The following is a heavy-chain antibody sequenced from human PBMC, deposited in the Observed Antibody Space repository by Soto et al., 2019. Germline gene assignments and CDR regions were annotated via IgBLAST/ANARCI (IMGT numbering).Heavy chain of an antibody. V-gene: IGHV4-34*01. D-gene: IGHD5-12*01. CDR3: ARGRSGYNFEDAFDI. J-gene: IGHJ3*02. CDR1: GGSFSGYY. CDR2: INHSGST. Sequence: TLSLTCAVYGGSFSGYYWSWIRQPPGKGLEWIGEINHSGSTNYNPSLKSRVTISVDTSKNQFSLKLSSVTAADTAVYYCARGRSGYNFEDAFDIWGQGTMVTVSS.